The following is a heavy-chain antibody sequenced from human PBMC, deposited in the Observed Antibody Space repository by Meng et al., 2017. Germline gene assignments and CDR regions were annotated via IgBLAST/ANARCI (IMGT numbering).Heavy chain of an antibody. CDR2: IKSNTDGGTA. CDR1: GFDFSNAW. D-gene: IGHD5/OR15-5a*01. J-gene: IGHJ4*02. CDR3: TWDDKAVSNY. V-gene: IGHV3-15*01. Sequence: EHLVAVGGDLVKPGGFLRLYCAASGFDFSNAWISWGRQPPGEGLEWVGRIKSNTDGGTAEYAAPVTGRFTISRDDSKSTLYLQMSGLRIDDTGVYYCTWDDKAVSNYWGQGTLVTVSS.